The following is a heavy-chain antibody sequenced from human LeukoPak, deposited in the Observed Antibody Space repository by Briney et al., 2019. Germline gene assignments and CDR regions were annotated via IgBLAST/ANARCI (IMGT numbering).Heavy chain of an antibody. CDR1: GFTFSSYG. D-gene: IGHD5-18*01. V-gene: IGHV3-30*02. CDR2: IRCDGSNK. CDR3: AKERDTAMVTIDY. J-gene: IGHJ4*02. Sequence: GGSLRLSCAASGFTFSSYGMHWVRQAPGKGLEWVAFIRCDGSNKYYADSVKGRSTISRDNSKNTLYLQMNSLRAEDTAVYYCAKERDTAMVTIDYWGQGTLVTVSS.